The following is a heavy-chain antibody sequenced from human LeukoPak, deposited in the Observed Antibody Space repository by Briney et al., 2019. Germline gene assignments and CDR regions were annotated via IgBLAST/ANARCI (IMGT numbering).Heavy chain of an antibody. D-gene: IGHD5-18*01. CDR3: ARGGYTAMVAYFDY. Sequence: SETLSLTCTVSGGSISSSSYYWGWIRQPPGKGLEWIGSIYYSGSTYYNPSLKSRVTISVDTSKNQFSLKLSSVTAADTAVYYCARGGYTAMVAYFDYWGQGTLVTLSS. CDR2: IYYSGST. CDR1: GGSISSSSYY. J-gene: IGHJ4*02. V-gene: IGHV4-39*07.